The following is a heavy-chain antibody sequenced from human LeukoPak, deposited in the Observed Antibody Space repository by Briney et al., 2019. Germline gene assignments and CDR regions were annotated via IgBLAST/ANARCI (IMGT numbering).Heavy chain of an antibody. J-gene: IGHJ4*02. CDR1: GYIFTDYW. CDR2: IYPGDSDI. D-gene: IGHD6-19*01. V-gene: IGHV5-51*01. Sequence: GESLKISCETSGYIFTDYWSGWVRQMPGKGLELMGIIYPGDSDIKYSPSFQGQVTISADKSINTAYLQWSSLKASDTAMYYCARRRSIAVADSWGQGTLVTVSS. CDR3: ARRRSIAVADS.